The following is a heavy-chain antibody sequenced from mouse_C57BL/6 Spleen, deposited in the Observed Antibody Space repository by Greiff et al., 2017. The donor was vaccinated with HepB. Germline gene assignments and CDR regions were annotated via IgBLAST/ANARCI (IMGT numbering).Heavy chain of an antibody. V-gene: IGHV1-64*01. CDR3: ARGGQLRPYYFDY. J-gene: IGHJ2*01. D-gene: IGHD3-2*02. Sequence: QVQLQQSGAELVKPGASVKLSCKASGYTFTSYWMHWVKQRPGQGLEWIGMIHPNSGSTNYNEKFKSKATLTVDKSSSTAYMQLSSLTSEDSAVYYCARGGQLRPYYFDYWGQGTTLTVSS. CDR2: IHPNSGST. CDR1: GYTFTSYW.